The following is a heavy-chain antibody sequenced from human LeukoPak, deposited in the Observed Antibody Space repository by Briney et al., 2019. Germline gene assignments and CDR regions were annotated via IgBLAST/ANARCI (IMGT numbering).Heavy chain of an antibody. CDR2: INSDGRST. CDR3: ARDRGYAFDI. J-gene: IGHJ3*02. V-gene: IGHV3-74*01. CDR1: GITFSSYW. Sequence: GGSLRLSCAGSGITFSSYWMHWVRQAPGKGLVWVSRINSDGRSTNYADSVKGRFTISRDNAKNTLYLQMNNLRAEDTAVYYCARDRGYAFDIWGQGTMVTVSS. D-gene: IGHD5-12*01.